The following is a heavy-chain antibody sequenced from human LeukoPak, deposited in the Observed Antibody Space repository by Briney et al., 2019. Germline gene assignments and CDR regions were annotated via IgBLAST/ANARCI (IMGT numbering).Heavy chain of an antibody. CDR3: ARERGKRGYSYGSHYYYYYGMDV. Sequence: ASVKVSCKASGYTLTGYYMHWVRQAPGQGLEWMGWISAYNGNTNYAQKLQGRVTMTTDTSTSTAYMGLRSLRSDDTAVYYCARERGKRGYSYGSHYYYYYGMDVWGQGTTVTVSS. V-gene: IGHV1-18*04. CDR2: ISAYNGNT. CDR1: GYTLTGYY. J-gene: IGHJ6*02. D-gene: IGHD5-18*01.